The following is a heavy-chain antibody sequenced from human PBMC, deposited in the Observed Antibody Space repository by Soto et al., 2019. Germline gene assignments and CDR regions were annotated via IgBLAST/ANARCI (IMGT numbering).Heavy chain of an antibody. Sequence: GGSLRLSCAASGFTFSTFDMSWVRQAPGKGLEWVSVIIGTDGSTYYADSVRGRFTISRDNSKNTLFLLMNSLRAGDTAVYFCAKGAWLDYWGQGTQVTVSS. CDR2: IIGTDGST. J-gene: IGHJ4*02. CDR1: GFTFSTFD. CDR3: AKGAWLDY. V-gene: IGHV3-23*01.